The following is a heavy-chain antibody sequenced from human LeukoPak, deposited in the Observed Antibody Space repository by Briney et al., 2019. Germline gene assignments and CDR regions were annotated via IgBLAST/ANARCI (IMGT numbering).Heavy chain of an antibody. D-gene: IGHD3-3*01. CDR3: ARTRLPVLRFLEWLPGPYYYMDV. V-gene: IGHV5-51*01. CDR1: GYSFTSYW. J-gene: IGHJ6*03. CDR2: IYPGDSDT. Sequence: GESLKISCKGSGYSFTSYWIGWVRQMPGKGLEWMGIIYPGDSDTRDSPSFQGQVTISADKSISTAYLQWSSLKASDTAMYYCARTRLPVLRFLEWLPGPYYYMDVWGKGTTVTVSS.